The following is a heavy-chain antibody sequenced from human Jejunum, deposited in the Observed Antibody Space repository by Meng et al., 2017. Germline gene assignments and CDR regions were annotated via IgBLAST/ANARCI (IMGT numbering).Heavy chain of an antibody. CDR3: TKLTNN. Sequence: GGSLRLSCAASGFTFSSSTMSWVRQAPGKGVEWVSAISGSGGRTYYAESVKGRFTISRDNSKNTLYLQMNTLRAEDTAKYYCTKLTNNWGQGTLVTVSS. CDR2: ISGSGGRT. J-gene: IGHJ4*02. V-gene: IGHV3-23*01. CDR1: GFTFSSST. D-gene: IGHD4/OR15-4a*01.